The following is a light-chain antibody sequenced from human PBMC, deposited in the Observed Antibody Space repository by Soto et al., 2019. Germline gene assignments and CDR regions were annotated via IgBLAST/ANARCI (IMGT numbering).Light chain of an antibody. Sequence: DIQMTQSPSSLSASVGDRVTITCQASQDIDNCLNWDQQKPGQAPKLLISDASILETGVPSRFRGSGSGTDFTFTIRGLQPEDVATFYCHQCDSLPLTFGGGTRVQIK. CDR3: HQCDSLPLT. CDR1: QDIDNC. J-gene: IGKJ4*01. CDR2: DAS. V-gene: IGKV1-33*01.